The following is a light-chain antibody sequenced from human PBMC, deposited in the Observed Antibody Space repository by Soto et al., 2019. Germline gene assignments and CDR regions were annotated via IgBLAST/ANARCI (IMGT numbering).Light chain of an antibody. Sequence: QSALTQPRSVSGSPGQSVTISCTGTTSDVGGYNFVSWYQHHPGKAPKLIIYDVIQRPSGVPDRFSGSKSGSTASLTISGLQAEDEADYYCSSYAGDYTYVFGTGTKVTVL. CDR3: SSYAGDYTYV. CDR2: DVI. J-gene: IGLJ1*01. V-gene: IGLV2-11*01. CDR1: TSDVGGYNF.